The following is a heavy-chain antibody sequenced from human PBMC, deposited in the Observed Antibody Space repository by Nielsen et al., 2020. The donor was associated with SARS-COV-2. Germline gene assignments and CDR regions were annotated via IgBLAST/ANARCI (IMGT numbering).Heavy chain of an antibody. CDR1: GLTFSDYY. V-gene: IGHV3-74*01. D-gene: IGHD3-10*01. CDR3: ARGPLLWFGELLPTYYYYGMDV. J-gene: IGHJ6*02. Sequence: GGSLRLSCAASGLTFSDYYMSWIRQAPGKGLVWVSRINSDGSSTSYADSVKGRFTISRDNAKNTLYLQMNSLRAEDTAVYYCARGPLLWFGELLPTYYYYGMDVWGQGTTVTVSS. CDR2: INSDGSST.